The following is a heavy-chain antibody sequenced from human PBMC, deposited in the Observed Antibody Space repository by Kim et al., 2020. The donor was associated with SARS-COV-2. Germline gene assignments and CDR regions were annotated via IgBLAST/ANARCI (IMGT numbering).Heavy chain of an antibody. D-gene: IGHD2-15*01. V-gene: IGHV4-34*01. CDR2: INHSGST. CDR3: ARGDIVVVVAANTHGYYYYGMDV. CDR1: GGSFSGYY. J-gene: IGHJ6*02. Sequence: SETLSLTCAVYGGSFSGYYWSWIRQPPGKGLEWIGEINHSGSTNYNPSLKSRVTISVDTSKNQFSLKLSSVTAADTAVYYCARGDIVVVVAANTHGYYYYGMDVWGQGTTVTVSS.